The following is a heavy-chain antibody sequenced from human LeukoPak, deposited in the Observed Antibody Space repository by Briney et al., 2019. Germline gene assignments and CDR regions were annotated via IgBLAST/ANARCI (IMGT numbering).Heavy chain of an antibody. Sequence: ASVNVSCKASGYTFTSYGISWVRQAPGQGLEWMGWISAYNGDTNYAQKLQGRVTMTTDTSTSTAYMELRSLRSDDTAVYYCARSMDDPTHYYYYYYMDVWGKGTTVTVSS. J-gene: IGHJ6*03. CDR1: GYTFTSYG. CDR3: ARSMDDPTHYYYYYYMDV. CDR2: ISAYNGDT. D-gene: IGHD1-1*01. V-gene: IGHV1-18*01.